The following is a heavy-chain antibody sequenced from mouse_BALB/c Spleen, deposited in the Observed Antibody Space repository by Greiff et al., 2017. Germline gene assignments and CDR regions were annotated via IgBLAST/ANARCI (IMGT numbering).Heavy chain of an antibody. J-gene: IGHJ3*01. V-gene: IGHV3-2*02. CDR3: ARGAWFAY. Sequence: DVQLQESGPGLVKPSQSLSLTCTVTGYSITSDYAWNWIRQFPGNKLEWMGYISYSGSTCYNPSLKSRISITRDTSKNQFFLQLNSVTTEDTATYYCARGAWFAYWGQGTLVTVSA. CDR1: GYSITSDYA. CDR2: ISYSGST.